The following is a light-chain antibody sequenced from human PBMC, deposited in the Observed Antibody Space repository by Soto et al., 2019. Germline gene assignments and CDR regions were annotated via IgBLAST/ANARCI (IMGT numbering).Light chain of an antibody. Sequence: EIILTPSPVPLAVSPCEGAALYRSASQSVRSSYLAWYQQKPGQAPRLLIYGASTRATGIPDRFSGGGSGTDFTLTISRLEPEDFAVYFCHQYGDSPQTFGQGTKVDIK. CDR1: QSVRSSY. CDR2: GAS. CDR3: HQYGDSPQT. J-gene: IGKJ1*01. V-gene: IGKV3-20*01.